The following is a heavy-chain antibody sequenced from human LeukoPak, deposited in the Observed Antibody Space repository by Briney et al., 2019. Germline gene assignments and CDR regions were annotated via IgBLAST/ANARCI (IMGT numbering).Heavy chain of an antibody. V-gene: IGHV3-30*04. J-gene: IGHJ4*02. D-gene: IGHD6-13*01. Sequence: PGRSLRLSCAASGFTFSTYAMHWVRQAPGKGLEWVAVISFDGSNKYYADSVKGRFTISRDSSKNTLYLQMNSLRAEDTAVYYCARVASSWYDYWGQGTLVTVSS. CDR2: ISFDGSNK. CDR3: ARVASSWYDY. CDR1: GFTFSTYA.